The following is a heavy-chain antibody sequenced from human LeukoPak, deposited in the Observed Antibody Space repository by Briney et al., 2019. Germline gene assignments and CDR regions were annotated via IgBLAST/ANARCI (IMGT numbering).Heavy chain of an antibody. CDR3: GRPHRGWTSVDWFDP. CDR1: GGPITRGTFY. CDR2: VCYTGDT. V-gene: IGHV4-39*01. J-gene: IGHJ5*02. D-gene: IGHD4-23*01. Sequence: PSETLSLTCTVSGGPITRGTFYWGWMRQPPGKGLEWLGSVCYTGDTYYNVSLKSRLTISVDTSKNQFYLKLRSVTAADTAVYFCGRPHRGWTSVDWFDPWGQGTLVTVSS.